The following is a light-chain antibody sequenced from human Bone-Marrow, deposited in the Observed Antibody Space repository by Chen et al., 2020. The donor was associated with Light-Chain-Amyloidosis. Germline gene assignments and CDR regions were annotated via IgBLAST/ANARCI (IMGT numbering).Light chain of an antibody. CDR2: GNS. J-gene: IGLJ2*01. CDR3: QSYDTSLSGSV. CDR1: SSNIGAGYD. V-gene: IGLV1-40*01. Sequence: QSVLTQPPSVSGAPGQRVTLSCTGSSSNIGAGYDVHWYRQLPGTAPKLLLSGNSNRPSGVPDRFSGSRSDTSASLAISGLQAEDEADYYCQSYDTSLSGSVFGGGTKLTVL.